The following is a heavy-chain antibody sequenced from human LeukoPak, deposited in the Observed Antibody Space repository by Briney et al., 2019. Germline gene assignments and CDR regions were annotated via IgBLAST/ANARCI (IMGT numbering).Heavy chain of an antibody. CDR1: GFTFSDYY. V-gene: IGHV3-11*04. J-gene: IGHJ4*02. CDR3: AKITGGGAPYFDF. D-gene: IGHD1-14*01. Sequence: GGSLRLSCAASGFTFSDYYMSWIRQAPGKGLEWVSYISSSGTTIYYADSVKGRFTISRDNAENSLYLQMNSLRAEDTAVYYCAKITGGGAPYFDFWGQGTLVTVSS. CDR2: ISSSGTTI.